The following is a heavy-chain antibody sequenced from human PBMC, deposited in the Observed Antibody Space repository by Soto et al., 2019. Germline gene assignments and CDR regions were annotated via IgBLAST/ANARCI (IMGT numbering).Heavy chain of an antibody. V-gene: IGHV1-18*04. CDR2: ISAYNGNT. J-gene: IGHJ5*02. D-gene: IGHD4-17*01. CDR3: ARDRNNDYGDYGWFDP. Sequence: GASVKVSFKASGYTFTSYGISWLRQAPGQGLEWMGWISAYNGNTNYAQKLQGRVTMTTDTSTSTAYMELRSLRSDDTAVYYCARDRNNDYGDYGWFDPWGQGTLVTVSS. CDR1: GYTFTSYG.